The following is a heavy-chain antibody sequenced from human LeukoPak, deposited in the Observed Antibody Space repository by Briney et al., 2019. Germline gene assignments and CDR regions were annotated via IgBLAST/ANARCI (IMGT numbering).Heavy chain of an antibody. Sequence: QPGGSLRLSCAASGFTFSSYWMSWVRQARGKGLEWVANIKQDGSEKYYVDSVKGRFTISRDNAKNSLYLQMNSLRAEDTAVYYCARDLADSSGYYGYYYYYMDVWGKGTTVTVSS. J-gene: IGHJ6*03. V-gene: IGHV3-7*01. CDR3: ARDLADSSGYYGYYYYYMDV. D-gene: IGHD3-22*01. CDR2: IKQDGSEK. CDR1: GFTFSSYW.